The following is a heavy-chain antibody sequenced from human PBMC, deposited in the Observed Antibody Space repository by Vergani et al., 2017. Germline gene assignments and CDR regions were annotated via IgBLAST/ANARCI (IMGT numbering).Heavy chain of an antibody. D-gene: IGHD3-10*01. V-gene: IGHV4-38-2*01. CDR1: GYSISSGYY. J-gene: IGHJ4*02. CDR3: ARPYGSGSFSL. Sequence: QVQLQESGPGLVKPSETLSLTCAVSGYSISSGYYWGWIRQPPGKGLEWIGSIYHSGSTYYNPSLKSRVTISVDTSKNQFSLKLSSVTAADTAVYYCARPYGSGSFSLWGQGTLVTVSS. CDR2: IYHSGST.